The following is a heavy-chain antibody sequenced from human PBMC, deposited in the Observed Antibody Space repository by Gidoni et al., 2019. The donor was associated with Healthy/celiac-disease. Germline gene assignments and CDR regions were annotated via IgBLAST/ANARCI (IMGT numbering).Heavy chain of an antibody. CDR2: INSDGSST. D-gene: IGHD2-2*01. J-gene: IGHJ5*02. CDR3: ARDGLNIVVVPAAMKYNWFDP. V-gene: IGHV3-74*01. CDR1: GFTFSSYW. Sequence: EVQLVESGGGLVQPGGSLRLSCAASGFTFSSYWMHWVRQAPGKGLVWVSRINSDGSSTSYADSVKGRFTISRDNAKNTLYLQMNSLRAEDTAVYYCARDGLNIVVVPAAMKYNWFDPWGQGTLVTVSS.